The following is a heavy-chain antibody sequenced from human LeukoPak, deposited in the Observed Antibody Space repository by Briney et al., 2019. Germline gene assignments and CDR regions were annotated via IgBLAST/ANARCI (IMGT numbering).Heavy chain of an antibody. Sequence: GGSLRLSCAASGYTFDDYAMHWVRQAPGKGLEWVSGFSWNSGSIGYADSVKGRFTISRDNAKYSLYLQMNSLRAEDTALYYCAKDRHQKYYYDSSGYCDYWGRGTLVTVSS. CDR1: GYTFDDYA. CDR3: AKDRHQKYYYDSSGYCDY. CDR2: FSWNSGSI. V-gene: IGHV3-9*01. D-gene: IGHD3-22*01. J-gene: IGHJ4*02.